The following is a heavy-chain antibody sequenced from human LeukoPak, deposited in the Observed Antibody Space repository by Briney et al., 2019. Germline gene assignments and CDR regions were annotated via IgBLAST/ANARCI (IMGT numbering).Heavy chain of an antibody. V-gene: IGHV3-9*01. Sequence: PGGSLRLPCAASGFTFSSYSMNWVRQAPGKGLEWVSGISWNSGSIGYADSVKGRFTISRDNAKNSLYLQMNSLRAEDTALYYCAKDFAHYDSSGYYDYWGQGTLVTVSS. CDR3: AKDFAHYDSSGYYDY. CDR1: GFTFSSYS. D-gene: IGHD3-22*01. CDR2: ISWNSGSI. J-gene: IGHJ4*02.